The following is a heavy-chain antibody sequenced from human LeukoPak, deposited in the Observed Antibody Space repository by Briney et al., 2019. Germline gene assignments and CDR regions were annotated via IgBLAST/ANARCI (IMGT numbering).Heavy chain of an antibody. D-gene: IGHD1-26*01. CDR3: ARARVGDRFHP. Sequence: SVKVSCKASGGTFSSYAISWVRQAPGQGLEWMGRIIPILGIANYAQKFQGRVTITADESTSTAYMELSSLRSEDTAVYYCARARVGDRFHPWGQGTLVTVSS. CDR2: IIPILGIA. V-gene: IGHV1-69*04. CDR1: GGTFSSYA. J-gene: IGHJ5*02.